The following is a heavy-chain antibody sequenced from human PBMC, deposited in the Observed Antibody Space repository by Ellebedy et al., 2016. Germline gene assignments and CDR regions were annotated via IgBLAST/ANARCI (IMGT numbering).Heavy chain of an antibody. Sequence: GESLKISCEASGFTFSDYWMHWVRQAPGKGLVWVSRINRGQNVRTYADSVGGRFTISGDNAKNTLYLQMNSLRAEDTAVYYCARDGIVGGTTEYYFDYWGQGTLVTVSS. J-gene: IGHJ4*02. V-gene: IGHV3-74*03. CDR2: INRGQNVR. D-gene: IGHD1-26*01. CDR1: GFTFSDYW. CDR3: ARDGIVGGTTEYYFDY.